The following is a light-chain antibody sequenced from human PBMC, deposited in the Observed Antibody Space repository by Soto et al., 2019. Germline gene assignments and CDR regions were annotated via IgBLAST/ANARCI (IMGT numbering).Light chain of an antibody. V-gene: IGLV2-11*01. Sequence: QSALTQPRSVSGSPGQSVTISCTGTSSDVGAYNYVSWYQHHPGKAPKLMIYDVTQRPSGVPDRFSGSKSGNTASLTISGLHTEDEADYHCCSYAGSYTGVFGTGTKVTVL. CDR3: CSYAGSYTGV. J-gene: IGLJ1*01. CDR2: DVT. CDR1: SSDVGAYNY.